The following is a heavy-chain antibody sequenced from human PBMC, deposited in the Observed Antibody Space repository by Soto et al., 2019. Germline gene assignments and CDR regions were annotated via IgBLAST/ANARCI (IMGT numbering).Heavy chain of an antibody. D-gene: IGHD5-18*01. CDR3: AREGDQYSYGKKPFDY. V-gene: IGHV3-33*01. CDR2: IWYDGSNK. Sequence: GXSLRLACAASGFTFSSYGLHWFRQAPVKGLEWVAVIWYDGSNKYYADSVKGRFTISRDNSKNTLYLQMNSLRAEDTAVYYCAREGDQYSYGKKPFDYWGQGTLVTVSS. CDR1: GFTFSSYG. J-gene: IGHJ4*02.